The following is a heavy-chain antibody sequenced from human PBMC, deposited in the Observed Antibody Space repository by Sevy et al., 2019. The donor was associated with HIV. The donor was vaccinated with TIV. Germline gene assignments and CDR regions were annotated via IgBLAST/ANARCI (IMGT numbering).Heavy chain of an antibody. V-gene: IGHV3-23*01. CDR3: AREGCTKPHDY. CDR1: GFTFSKIS. J-gene: IGHJ4*02. CDR2: LLFVGGEK. D-gene: IGHD2-8*01. Sequence: GGSLRLSCAASGFTFSKISMGWVRHPPGRGRGWVSTLLFVGGEKNYADSVKGRFTISRDNSKSSGYLQMNNLRPEDTAVYYCAREGCTKPHDYWGQGTLVTVSS.